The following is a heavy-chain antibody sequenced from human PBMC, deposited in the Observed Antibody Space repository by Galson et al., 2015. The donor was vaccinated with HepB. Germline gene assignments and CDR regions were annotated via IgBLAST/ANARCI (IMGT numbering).Heavy chain of an antibody. J-gene: IGHJ4*02. CDR2: ISSSSSDT. D-gene: IGHD4-23*01. V-gene: IGHV3-11*06. CDR3: ARAETTVVTRYFDC. CDR1: GFIFSDYY. Sequence: SLRLSCAASGFIFSDYYMSWIRQAPGKGLEWVSYISSSSSDTDYADSVKGRLTISRDNAKNSLYLQVNSLRAEDTAVYYCARAETTVVTRYFDCWGQGTLVTVSS.